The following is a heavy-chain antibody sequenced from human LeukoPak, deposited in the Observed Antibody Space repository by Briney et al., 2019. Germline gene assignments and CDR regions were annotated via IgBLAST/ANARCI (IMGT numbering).Heavy chain of an antibody. CDR3: ATDPRLLIY. J-gene: IGHJ4*01. V-gene: IGHV3-11*01. CDR1: GFSFRDSY. D-gene: IGHD2-21*01. Sequence: GSLRLSCVVSGFSFRDSYMTWIRQPPGKGLEWLAYISGSSSDIYYADSVKGRFTISRDNAKNSLFLQMNGLRPEDTALYYCATDPRLLIYWGHGTLVTVSS. CDR2: ISGSSSDI.